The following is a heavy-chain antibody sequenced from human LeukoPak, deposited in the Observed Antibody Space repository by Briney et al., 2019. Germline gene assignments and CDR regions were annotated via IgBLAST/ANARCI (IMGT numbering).Heavy chain of an antibody. J-gene: IGHJ4*02. CDR3: AKDLYYYDSSGSHYFDY. CDR2: IRYDGSNK. V-gene: IGHV3-30*02. CDR1: GCTFSSYG. Sequence: GGSLRFSCAASGCTFSSYGMHWVRKAPGKGLEWVAFIRYDGSNKYYADSVKGRFTISRDNSKNTLYLQMNSLRAEDTAVYYCAKDLYYYDSSGSHYFDYWGQGTLSPSPQ. D-gene: IGHD3-22*01.